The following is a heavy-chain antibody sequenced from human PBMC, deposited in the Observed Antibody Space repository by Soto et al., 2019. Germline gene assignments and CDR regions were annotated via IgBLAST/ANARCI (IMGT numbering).Heavy chain of an antibody. CDR1: GFTFSSYW. CDR2: MNSDGSST. V-gene: IGHV3-74*01. J-gene: IGHJ6*02. Sequence: GGSLRLSCAASGFTFSSYWMHWVRQAPGKGLVWVSRMNSDGSSTSYADSVKGRFTISRDNAKNTLYLQMNSLRAEDTAVYYCASSEARRTYGMDVWGQGTTVTVSS. CDR3: ASSEARRTYGMDV. D-gene: IGHD6-6*01.